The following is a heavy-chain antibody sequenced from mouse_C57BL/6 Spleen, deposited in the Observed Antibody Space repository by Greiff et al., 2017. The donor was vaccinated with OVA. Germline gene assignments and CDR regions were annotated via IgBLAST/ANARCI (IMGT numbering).Heavy chain of an antibody. CDR2: IDPSDSET. V-gene: IGHV1-52*01. D-gene: IGHD2-4*01. CDR1: GYTFTSYW. Sequence: VQLQQPGAELVRPGSSVKLSCKASGYTFTSYWMHWVKQRPIQGLEWIGNIDPSDSETHYNQKFKDKATLTVDKSSSTAYMQLSSLTSEDSAVYYCARRDYDRDYFDYWGQGTTLTVSS. J-gene: IGHJ2*01. CDR3: ARRDYDRDYFDY.